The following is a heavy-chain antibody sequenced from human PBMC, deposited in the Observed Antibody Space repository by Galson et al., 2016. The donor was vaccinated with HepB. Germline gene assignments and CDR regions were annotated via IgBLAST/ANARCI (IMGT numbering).Heavy chain of an antibody. CDR3: ARDDSSGYYFPDY. CDR1: GFTFSSSD. V-gene: IGHV3-30-3*01. J-gene: IGHJ4*02. D-gene: IGHD3-22*01. CDR2: ISDDGSNK. Sequence: SLRLSCAASGFTFSSSDMHWVRQAPGKGLEWVAVISDDGSNKYYADSVKGRFTISRDNSKNTLYLQMNSLRAEDTAVYYCARDDSSGYYFPDYWGQGTLVTVSS.